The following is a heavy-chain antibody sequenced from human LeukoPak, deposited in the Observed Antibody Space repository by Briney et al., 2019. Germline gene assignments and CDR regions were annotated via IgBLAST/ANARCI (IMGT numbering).Heavy chain of an antibody. D-gene: IGHD3-22*01. Sequence: GGSLRLSCAAPGFTFSSYEMNWVRQAPGKGLEWVSYISSSGSTIYYADSVKGRFTISRDNAKNSLYLQMNSLRAEDTAVYYCARVTGAMYYYDSSGYYFDYWGQGTLVTVSS. CDR1: GFTFSSYE. J-gene: IGHJ4*02. CDR3: ARVTGAMYYYDSSGYYFDY. CDR2: ISSSGSTI. V-gene: IGHV3-48*03.